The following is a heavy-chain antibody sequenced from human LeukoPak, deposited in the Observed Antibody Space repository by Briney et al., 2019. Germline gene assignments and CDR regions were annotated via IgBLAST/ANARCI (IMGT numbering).Heavy chain of an antibody. V-gene: IGHV1-18*01. D-gene: IGHD2-15*01. CDR2: ISAYNGNT. CDR1: GYTFTSYA. Sequence: GASVKVSCKASGYTFTSYAMNWVRQAPGQGLEWMGWISAYNGNTNYAQKLQGRVTMTTDTSTSTAYMELRSLRSDDTAVYYCAREGYCSGGSCYLGWDYWGQGTLVTVSS. CDR3: AREGYCSGGSCYLGWDY. J-gene: IGHJ4*02.